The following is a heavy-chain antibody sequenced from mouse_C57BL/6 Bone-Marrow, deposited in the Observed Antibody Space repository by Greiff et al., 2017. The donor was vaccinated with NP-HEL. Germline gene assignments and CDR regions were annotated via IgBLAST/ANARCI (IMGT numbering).Heavy chain of an antibody. D-gene: IGHD2-4*01. CDR1: GYTFTSYW. V-gene: IGHV1-61*01. CDR3: ARGGDYDDSFAY. Sequence: QVQLQQPGAELVRPGSSVKLSCKASGYTFTSYWMDWVKQRPGQGLDWIGNIYPSDSETHYNQKFKDKATLTVDKSSSTAYMQLSSLTSEDSAVYYCARGGDYDDSFAYWGQGTLVTVSA. J-gene: IGHJ3*01. CDR2: IYPSDSET.